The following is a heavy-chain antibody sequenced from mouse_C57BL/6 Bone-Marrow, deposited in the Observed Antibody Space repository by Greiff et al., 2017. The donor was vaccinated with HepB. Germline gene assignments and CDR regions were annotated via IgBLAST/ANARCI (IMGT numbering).Heavy chain of an antibody. V-gene: IGHV5-17*01. CDR2: ISSGSSTI. CDR1: GFTFSDYG. Sequence: VQLQQSGGGLVKPGGSLKLSCAASGFTFSDYGMHWVRQAPEKGLEWVAYISSGSSTIYYADTVKGRFTISRDNAKNTLFLQMTSLRSEDTAMYYCARRHYSYAMDYWGQGTSVTVSS. J-gene: IGHJ4*01. D-gene: IGHD1-2*01. CDR3: ARRHYSYAMDY.